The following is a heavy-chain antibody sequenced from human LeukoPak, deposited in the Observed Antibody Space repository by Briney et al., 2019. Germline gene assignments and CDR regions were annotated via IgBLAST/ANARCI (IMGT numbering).Heavy chain of an antibody. Sequence: RASVKVSCKASGYTFTSYYMHWVRQAPGQGLEWMGIINPSGGSTSYAQKFQGRVTMTRNTSISTAYMELSSLRSEDTAVYYCARGYCSGGSCYSWYLYYYYGMDVWGQGTTVTVSS. CDR3: ARGYCSGGSCYSWYLYYYYGMDV. CDR1: GYTFTSYY. CDR2: INPSGGST. J-gene: IGHJ6*02. V-gene: IGHV1-46*01. D-gene: IGHD2-15*01.